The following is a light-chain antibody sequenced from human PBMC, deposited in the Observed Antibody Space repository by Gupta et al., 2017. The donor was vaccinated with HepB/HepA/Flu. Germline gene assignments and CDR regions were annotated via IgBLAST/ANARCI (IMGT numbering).Light chain of an antibody. CDR1: QDITNY. J-gene: IGKJ4*01. CDR2: GAS. Sequence: DIQLIQSPSLLSASVGDRVTITCRASQDITNYLAWYQQKPGKAPKLLICGASTVQSGVPSRFSGSGSGTEFTLTISSLQPEDFATYYCQQLNAYTLTFGGGTKVEI. V-gene: IGKV1-9*01. CDR3: QQLNAYTLT.